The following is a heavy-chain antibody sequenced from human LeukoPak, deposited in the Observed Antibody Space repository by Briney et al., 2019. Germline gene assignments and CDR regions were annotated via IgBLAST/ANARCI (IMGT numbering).Heavy chain of an antibody. CDR1: GYTFTAYY. J-gene: IGHJ4*02. Sequence: GASVKVSCKASGYTFTAYYVHWMRLAPGQGLEWMGRITPNSGDTVYAQKFQGRVTMTTDTSISTAYMELSSLTSDDTAVYYCARERVGAMNPDYWGQGTLVTVSS. D-gene: IGHD1-26*01. V-gene: IGHV1-2*06. CDR2: ITPNSGDT. CDR3: ARERVGAMNPDY.